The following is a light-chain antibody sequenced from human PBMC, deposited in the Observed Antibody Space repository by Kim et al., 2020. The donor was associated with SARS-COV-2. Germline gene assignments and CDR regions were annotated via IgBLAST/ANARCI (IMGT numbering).Light chain of an antibody. CDR2: DVS. CDR1: SSDVGGYNY. Sequence: QSALTQPASVSGSPGQSITISCTGTSSDVGGYNYVSWYQHHPGKAPKLMIYDVSKRPSGVSNRFSGSKSGNTASLTISGLQAGDAANYYCSSYTSSSTWVFGGGTKVTVL. CDR3: SSYTSSSTWV. V-gene: IGLV2-14*03. J-gene: IGLJ3*02.